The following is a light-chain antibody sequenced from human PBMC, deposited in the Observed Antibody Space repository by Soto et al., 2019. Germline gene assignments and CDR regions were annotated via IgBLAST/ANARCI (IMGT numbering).Light chain of an antibody. J-gene: IGKJ1*01. CDR3: QEYGTSRT. V-gene: IGKV3-20*01. CDR1: QSVSSSF. Sequence: EFVLTQSPGTLSLSPGERATLSCRASQSVSSSFLAWYQQRPGQAPRLLICAASNTAPGIPDRFSGSGSGTDFTLTISRLEPEDFAVYYCQEYGTSRTFGQGTKVDIK. CDR2: AAS.